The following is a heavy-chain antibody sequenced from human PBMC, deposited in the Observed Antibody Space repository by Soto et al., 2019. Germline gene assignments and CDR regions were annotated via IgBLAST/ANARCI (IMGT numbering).Heavy chain of an antibody. CDR1: GFSFSRYG. J-gene: IGHJ6*02. D-gene: IGHD1-20*01. CDR2: ICGRGGTT. CDR3: TGSIREWPHDYYYSGVDV. V-gene: IGHV3-NL1*01. Sequence: PGGSLRLSCAASGFSFSRYGMHWVRQAPGKGLEWVANICGRGGTTYYADSVQGRFTISRDNSKNTLYLQLNSLRAEDTAVYFCTGSIREWPHDYYYSGVDVWGQGTTVTVSS.